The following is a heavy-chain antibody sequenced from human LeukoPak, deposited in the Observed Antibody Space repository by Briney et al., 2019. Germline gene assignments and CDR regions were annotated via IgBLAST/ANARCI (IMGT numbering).Heavy chain of an antibody. D-gene: IGHD1-1*01. V-gene: IGHV3-21*01. CDR3: ARALTTLTYEGY. J-gene: IGHJ4*02. CDR2: ISGSNSYI. Sequence: GSLRLSCAASGFTFSSYTMLWIRQAPGKGLEWVSSISGSNSYIFYADSVKGRFTVSRDNAKDSLYLQMNSLRAEDTAVYYCARALTTLTYEGYWGQGTLVTVSS. CDR1: GFTFSSYT.